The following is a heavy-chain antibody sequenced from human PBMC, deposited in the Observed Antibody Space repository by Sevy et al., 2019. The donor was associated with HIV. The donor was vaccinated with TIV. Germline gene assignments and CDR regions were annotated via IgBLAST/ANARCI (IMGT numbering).Heavy chain of an antibody. CDR1: GFTFSSYS. V-gene: IGHV3-48*02. CDR2: ISSSSSTI. Sequence: GGSLRLSCAASGFTFSSYSMNWVRQAPGKGLEWVSYISSSSSTIYYADSVKGRFTISGDNAKNSLYLQMNSLRDEDTAVYYCASHSSGTTEGYFDYWGQGTLVTVSS. CDR3: ASHSSGTTEGYFDY. J-gene: IGHJ4*02. D-gene: IGHD3-22*01.